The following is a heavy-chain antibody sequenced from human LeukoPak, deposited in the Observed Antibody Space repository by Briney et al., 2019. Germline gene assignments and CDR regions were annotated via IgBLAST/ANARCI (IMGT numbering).Heavy chain of an antibody. Sequence: ASVKVSCKASGYTFTSYGISWVRQAPGQGLEWMGWISAYNGNTNYAQKLQGRVTMTTDTSTSTAYMELRSLRSDDTAVYYCARESPPGIAAAGPGGWFDPWGQRTLVTVSS. CDR1: GYTFTSYG. CDR3: ARESPPGIAAAGPGGWFDP. D-gene: IGHD6-13*01. CDR2: ISAYNGNT. V-gene: IGHV1-18*01. J-gene: IGHJ5*02.